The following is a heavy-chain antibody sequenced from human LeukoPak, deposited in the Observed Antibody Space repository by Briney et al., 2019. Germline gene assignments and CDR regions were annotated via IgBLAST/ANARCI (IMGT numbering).Heavy chain of an antibody. J-gene: IGHJ3*02. CDR1: GFTFSSYS. CDR2: ISSSSSYI. D-gene: IGHD3-10*01. Sequence: PGGSLRLSCAASGFTFSSYSMNWVRQAPGKGLEWVSSISSSSSYIYYADSVKGRFTISRDNAKNSLYLQMNSLRAEDTAVYYCATLWFGTHAFDIWGQGTMVTVSS. V-gene: IGHV3-21*01. CDR3: ATLWFGTHAFDI.